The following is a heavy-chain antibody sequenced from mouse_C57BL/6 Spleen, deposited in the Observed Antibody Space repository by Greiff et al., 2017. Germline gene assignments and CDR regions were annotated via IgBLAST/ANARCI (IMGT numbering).Heavy chain of an antibody. D-gene: IGHD2-2*01. J-gene: IGHJ3*01. Sequence: VQLQQSGAELVRPGTSVKMSCKASGYTFTNYWIGWAKQRPGHGLEWIGDIYPGGGYTNYNEKFKGKATLTADQSSSTAYMQFSSLTSEDSAIYYCARLRRGWLRKGAYWGQGTLVTVSA. V-gene: IGHV1-63*01. CDR1: GYTFTNYW. CDR3: ARLRRGWLRKGAY. CDR2: IYPGGGYT.